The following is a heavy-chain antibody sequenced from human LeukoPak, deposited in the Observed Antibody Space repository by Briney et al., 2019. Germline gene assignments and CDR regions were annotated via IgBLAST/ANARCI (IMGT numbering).Heavy chain of an antibody. D-gene: IGHD3-10*01. CDR3: ARVNTMLRGVITDP. CDR2: ISGSGGST. Sequence: QTGGSLRLSCAASGFTFNNYNMNWVRQAPGKGLEWVSIISGSGGSTYHADSVKGRFTTSRDNSKNTLYLQMNSLRAEDTAVYYCARVNTMLRGVITDPWGQGTLVIVSS. V-gene: IGHV3-23*01. CDR1: GFTFNNYN. J-gene: IGHJ5*02.